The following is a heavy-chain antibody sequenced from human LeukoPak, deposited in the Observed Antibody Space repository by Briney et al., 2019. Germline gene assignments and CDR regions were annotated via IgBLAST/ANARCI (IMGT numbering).Heavy chain of an antibody. V-gene: IGHV3-23*01. J-gene: IGHJ4*02. CDR3: ARDYASPMIVVVRGYFDY. CDR1: GFTFSSYG. Sequence: GGSLRLSCAASGFTFSSYGMSWVRQAPGKGLEWVSAISGNGGSTYYADSVKGRFTISRDNAKNSLYLQMNSLRAEDTAVYYCARDYASPMIVVVRGYFDYWGQGTLVTVSS. CDR2: ISGNGGST. D-gene: IGHD3-22*01.